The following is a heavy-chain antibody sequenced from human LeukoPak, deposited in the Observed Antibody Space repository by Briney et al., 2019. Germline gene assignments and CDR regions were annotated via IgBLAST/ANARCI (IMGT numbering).Heavy chain of an antibody. CDR2: INTNTGNP. Sequence: ASVKVSCKSSGYTFTAYYLHWMRQAPGQGLEWMGWINTNTGNPTYAQGFTGRFVFSLDTSVSTAYLQISSLKAEDTAVYYCAITIAVAGYPFDYWGQGTLVTVSS. V-gene: IGHV7-4-1*02. J-gene: IGHJ4*02. D-gene: IGHD6-19*01. CDR1: GYTFTAYY. CDR3: AITIAVAGYPFDY.